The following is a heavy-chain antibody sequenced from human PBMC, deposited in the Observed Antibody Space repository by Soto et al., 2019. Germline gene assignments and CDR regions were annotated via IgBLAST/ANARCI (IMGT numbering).Heavy chain of an antibody. V-gene: IGHV1-46*01. Sequence: ASVKVSCKASGYTFTSNWIHWVRRAPGQGLEWMGIINPSGGSTYYAQKFQGRVMLTRDTSTSTVYMGVTSLTSEDTAVYYCARDHSISSSGAWWLDPWGQGTLVTVSS. CDR2: INPSGGST. D-gene: IGHD6-13*01. J-gene: IGHJ5*02. CDR3: ARDHSISSSGAWWLDP. CDR1: GYTFTSNW.